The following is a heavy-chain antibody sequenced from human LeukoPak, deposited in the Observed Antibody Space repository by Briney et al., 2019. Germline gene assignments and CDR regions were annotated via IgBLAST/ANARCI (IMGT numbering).Heavy chain of an antibody. V-gene: IGHV3-74*01. D-gene: IGHD6-13*01. J-gene: IGHJ4*02. CDR1: EFTFSNYW. Sequence: QTGGSLRLSCAASEFTFSNYWMHWVRQAPGKGLVWVSRTNSDGSITSYADSVKGRFTISRDNAKNTLYLQMNSLRAEDTAVYYCARDKGHAAAASLYYFDYWGQGTLVTVSS. CDR2: TNSDGSIT. CDR3: ARDKGHAAAASLYYFDY.